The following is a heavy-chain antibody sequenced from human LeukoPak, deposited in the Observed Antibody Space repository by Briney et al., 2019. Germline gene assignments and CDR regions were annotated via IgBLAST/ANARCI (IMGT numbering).Heavy chain of an antibody. CDR3: ARGPIQLWIHNAMDV. CDR1: GFTFGDHA. D-gene: IGHD5-18*01. CDR2: IRSKAYRGTT. J-gene: IGHJ6*02. Sequence: GGSLRLSCRGYGFTFGDHAMSWVRQAPGKGLEWVGFIRSKAYRGTTEYAASVKGRFTISRDDSTSIAYLQMNSQRIEDTAVYYCARGPIQLWIHNAMDVWGQGTTVTVSS. V-gene: IGHV3-49*04.